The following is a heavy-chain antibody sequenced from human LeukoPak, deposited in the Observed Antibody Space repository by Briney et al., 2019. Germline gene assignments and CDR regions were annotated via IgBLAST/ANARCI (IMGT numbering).Heavy chain of an antibody. J-gene: IGHJ4*02. Sequence: GGSLRLSCAASGFTFSSYSMNWVRQAPGKGLEWVSYISSSGSTIYYADSVKGRFTISRDNAKNSLYLQMNSLRAEDTAVYYCARRYCSGGSCYFDYWGQGALVTVSS. CDR3: ARRYCSGGSCYFDY. D-gene: IGHD2-15*01. V-gene: IGHV3-48*04. CDR1: GFTFSSYS. CDR2: ISSSGSTI.